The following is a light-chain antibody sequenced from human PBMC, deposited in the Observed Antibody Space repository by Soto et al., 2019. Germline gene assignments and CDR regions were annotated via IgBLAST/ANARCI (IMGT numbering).Light chain of an antibody. Sequence: QSVLTQPASVSGSRGQSITISCTGSSSDVGGYDYVSWYQQHPGKAPKLIIYYVTNRPSGVSDRFSGSKSGNTASLTISGLQAEDEADYFCSSFTTSSTLVFGGGTKVTVL. CDR3: SSFTTSSTLV. CDR1: SSDVGGYDY. V-gene: IGLV2-14*01. CDR2: YVT. J-gene: IGLJ2*01.